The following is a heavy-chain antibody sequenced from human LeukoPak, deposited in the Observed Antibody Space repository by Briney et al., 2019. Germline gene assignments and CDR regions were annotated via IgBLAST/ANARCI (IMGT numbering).Heavy chain of an antibody. CDR2: INPNSGGT. CDR1: GYTFTGYY. V-gene: IGHV1-2*02. Sequence: ASVKVSCKASGYTFTGYYMHWVRQAPGQGLEWMGWINPNSGGTNYAQKFQGRVTMTRDTSISTAYMELSRLRSDDTAVYYCARVLGAYGSGSYYKGPNYYFDYWGQGTLSPSPQ. J-gene: IGHJ4*02. CDR3: ARVLGAYGSGSYYKGPNYYFDY. D-gene: IGHD3-10*01.